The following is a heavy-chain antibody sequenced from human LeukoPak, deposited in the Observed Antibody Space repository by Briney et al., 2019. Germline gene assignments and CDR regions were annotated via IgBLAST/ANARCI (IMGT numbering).Heavy chain of an antibody. CDR2: IKQDGSEK. Sequence: GGSLRLSCAASGFTFSSYWMSWVRQAPGKGLEWVANIKQDGSEKYYVDSVKGRFTISRDNAKNSLYLQMNSLRAEDTAVYYCARDRLRFLEWLSLDYWGQGTLVTVSS. CDR1: GFTFSSYW. D-gene: IGHD3-3*01. CDR3: ARDRLRFLEWLSLDY. V-gene: IGHV3-7*01. J-gene: IGHJ4*02.